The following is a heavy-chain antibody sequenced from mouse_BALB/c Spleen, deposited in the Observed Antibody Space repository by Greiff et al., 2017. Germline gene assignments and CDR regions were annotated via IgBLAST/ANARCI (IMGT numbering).Heavy chain of an antibody. CDR2: ISIYYDNT. D-gene: IGHD1-3*01. J-gene: IGHJ3*01. Sequence: VKLVESGPELVRPGESVKISCKGSGYTFTDYAMHWVKQSHAKRLEWIGVISIYYDNTNYNQKFKGKATMTVDKYSSTANMKLARLTSEDYAIYYCARDITGAGFAYWGQGTLVTVSA. CDR3: ARDITGAGFAY. V-gene: IGHV1-67*01. CDR1: GYTFTDYA.